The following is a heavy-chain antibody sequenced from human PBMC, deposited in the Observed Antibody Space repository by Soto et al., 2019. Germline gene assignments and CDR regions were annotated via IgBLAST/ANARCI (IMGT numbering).Heavy chain of an antibody. CDR1: GYSISSGNY. V-gene: IGHV4-38-2*01. Sequence: SETLSLTCAVSGYSISSGNYWACIRQPPGRGLEWIGSLYHIGSTHYNTSLKSRVTISVDTSKNHFSLELSSVTAADTAIYYCRSSTSCYDESCVDVWGQGTMVTVYS. CDR2: LYHIGST. D-gene: IGHD2-2*01. CDR3: RSSTSCYDESCVDV. J-gene: IGHJ6*02.